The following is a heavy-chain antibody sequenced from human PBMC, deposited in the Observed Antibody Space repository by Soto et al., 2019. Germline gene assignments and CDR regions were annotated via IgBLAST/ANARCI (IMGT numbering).Heavy chain of an antibody. D-gene: IGHD3-10*01. Sequence: SETLSLTCTVSGGSISSYYWSWIRQPPGKGLEWIGYIYYSGSTNYNPSLKSRVTISVDTSKNQFSLKLSSVTAADTAVYYCARGGDGRGSESVFEIWGQGTMVTVS. J-gene: IGHJ3*02. V-gene: IGHV4-59*01. CDR2: IYYSGST. CDR3: ARGGDGRGSESVFEI. CDR1: GGSISSYY.